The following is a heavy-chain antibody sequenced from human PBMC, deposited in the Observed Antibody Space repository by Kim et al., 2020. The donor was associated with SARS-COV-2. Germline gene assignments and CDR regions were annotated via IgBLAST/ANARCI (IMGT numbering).Heavy chain of an antibody. J-gene: IGHJ6*02. CDR3: ANGGTGLGGMND. V-gene: IGHV6-1*01. D-gene: IGHD1-1*01. CDR2: TYYRSKWFN. CDR1: GDSVSSNNAA. Sequence: SQTLSLTCAISGDSVSSNNAAWNWIRQSPSRGLEWLGRTYYRSKWFNDYALSVESRITINPDTSKNHFSLQLSSVTPEDTAVYYCANGGTGLGGMNDWGRGTPVTVSS.